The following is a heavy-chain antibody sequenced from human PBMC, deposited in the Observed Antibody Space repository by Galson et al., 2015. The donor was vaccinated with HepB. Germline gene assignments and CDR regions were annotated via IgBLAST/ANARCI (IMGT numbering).Heavy chain of an antibody. V-gene: IGHV3-23*01. CDR3: AKDGEQWQKLFDY. J-gene: IGHJ4*02. CDR1: GFTFSNCA. CDR2: ITGSGGST. Sequence: SLRLSCAASGFTFSNCAMSWVRQAPGKGLEWVSLITGSGGSTNYADSVKGRFTISRDNSKNTLYLQMNDLRVEDTAIYYCAKDGEQWQKLFDYWGQGTLVTVSS. D-gene: IGHD6-19*01.